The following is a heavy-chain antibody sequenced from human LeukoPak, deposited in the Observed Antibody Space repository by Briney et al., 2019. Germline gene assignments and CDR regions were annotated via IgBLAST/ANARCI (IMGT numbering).Heavy chain of an antibody. CDR2: INHSGST. Sequence: SETLSLTCAVYGGSFSGYYWSWIRQPPGKGLEWIGEINHSGSTNYNPSLKSRVTISVDTSKNQFSLKLSSVTAADMAVYYCARRHRLAYFDYWGQGTLVTVSS. D-gene: IGHD4-11*01. J-gene: IGHJ4*02. CDR3: ARRHRLAYFDY. V-gene: IGHV4-34*01. CDR1: GGSFSGYY.